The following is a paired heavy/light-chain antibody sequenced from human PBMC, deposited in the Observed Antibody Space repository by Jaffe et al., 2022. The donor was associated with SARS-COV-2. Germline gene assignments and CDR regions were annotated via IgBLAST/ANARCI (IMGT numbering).Heavy chain of an antibody. CDR2: IYTAGTT. CDR3: ARGRDGRWIQTAYDHYALDV. Sequence: EVQLVESGGGLIQPGGSLRLSCAVSGFNVRNNYMSWVRQAPGKGLEWVSVIYTAGTTYYADSVEGRFIISRDSSQNALYLQMNSLRAEDTAVYYCARGRDGRWIQTAYDHYALDVWGQGTTVSVSS. V-gene: IGHV3-53*01. CDR1: GFNVRNNY. D-gene: IGHD1-26*01. J-gene: IGHJ6*02.
Light chain of an antibody. CDR1: TNDIGLYNY. CDR3: SSFRDTATLGV. J-gene: IGLJ1*01. CDR2: DVS. V-gene: IGLV2-14*03. Sequence: QSALTQPASVSGSPGQSITISCSGTTNDIGLYNYVSWYQQRPGQAPKLLIYDVSNRPSGVSNRFSGSKSGNTASLSISWLQAEDEADYFCSSFRDTATLGVFGTGTKVTVL.